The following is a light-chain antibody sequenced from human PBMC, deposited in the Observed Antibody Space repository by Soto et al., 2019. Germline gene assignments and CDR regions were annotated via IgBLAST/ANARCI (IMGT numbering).Light chain of an antibody. V-gene: IGKV3-11*01. Sequence: EVVLTQSPATLSLSPGDRATLSCRASQSVSHALAWYQQKPGQAPRLLIHDASNRATGIPARFSGSGSGTDFTLTISSLEPEDFAVYYCQQRSNWLTFGGGTKVDIK. CDR3: QQRSNWLT. J-gene: IGKJ4*01. CDR2: DAS. CDR1: QSVSHA.